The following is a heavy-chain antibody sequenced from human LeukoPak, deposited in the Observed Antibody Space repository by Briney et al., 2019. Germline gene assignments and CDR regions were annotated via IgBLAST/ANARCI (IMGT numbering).Heavy chain of an antibody. J-gene: IGHJ1*01. CDR1: GGSFSGYY. V-gene: IGHV4-34*01. Sequence: PSETLSLTCAVYGGSFSGYYWSWIRQRPGKGLEGIGEINHSGSTNFNPSLKSRVTISVDTSKNQFSLTLSSVTAPDTALYYCARSYLLYSRTPCFQHWGQGTLVTVSS. CDR3: ARSYLLYSRTPCFQH. CDR2: INHSGST. D-gene: IGHD5-18*01.